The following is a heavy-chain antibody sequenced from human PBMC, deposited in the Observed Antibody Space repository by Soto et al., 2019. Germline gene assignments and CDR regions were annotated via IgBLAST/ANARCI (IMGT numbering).Heavy chain of an antibody. Sequence: QVQQVQSGAEVKKPGASVKVSCKASGYSFTTYDINWVRQATGQGLEWMGWMNPKSGNTGYAQKFQGRVTMTMDTSISTAYMELNSLRSEDTAVYYCARAAASLDPWGQGTLVTVSS. D-gene: IGHD6-25*01. CDR1: GYSFTTYD. V-gene: IGHV1-8*01. J-gene: IGHJ5*02. CDR2: MNPKSGNT. CDR3: ARAAASLDP.